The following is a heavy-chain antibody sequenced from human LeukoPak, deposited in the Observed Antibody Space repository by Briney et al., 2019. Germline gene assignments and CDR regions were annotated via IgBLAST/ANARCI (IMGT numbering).Heavy chain of an antibody. Sequence: ASVKVSCKASGYTFTGYYMHWVRQAPGQGLEWMGWINPNSRGTNYAQKLQGRVTMTRDTSISTAYMELSRLRSDDTAVYYCARGGHLVTEMVFWFDPWGQGTLVTVSS. J-gene: IGHJ5*02. CDR3: ARGGHLVTEMVFWFDP. CDR2: INPNSRGT. D-gene: IGHD2-8*01. CDR1: GYTFTGYY. V-gene: IGHV1-2*02.